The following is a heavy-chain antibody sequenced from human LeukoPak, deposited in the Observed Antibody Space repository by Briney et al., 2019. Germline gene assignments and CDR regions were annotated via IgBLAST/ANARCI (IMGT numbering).Heavy chain of an antibody. D-gene: IGHD1-26*01. Sequence: ASVKVSCKASGYTFTSYSMNWVRQAPGQGLERLGWINTNTGNPTYAQGFTGRFVFSLDTSVNTAYLQISSLKAEDTAVYYFARGKRRVGAILLTNWFDPWGQGTLVTVSS. CDR1: GYTFTSYS. J-gene: IGHJ5*02. CDR3: ARGKRRVGAILLTNWFDP. V-gene: IGHV7-4-1*02. CDR2: INTNTGNP.